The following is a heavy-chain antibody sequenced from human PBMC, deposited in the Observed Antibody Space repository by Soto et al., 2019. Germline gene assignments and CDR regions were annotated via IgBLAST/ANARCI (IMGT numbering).Heavy chain of an antibody. J-gene: IGHJ6*02. D-gene: IGHD1-26*01. V-gene: IGHV4-30-4*01. CDR2: IFYTGST. Sequence: QVQLQESGPGLVKPSQTLSLTCTVAGGSISSGDYYWSWIRQSPGTGLEWIGYIFYTGSTNYNPSLRSRLAISVDTSKNQFSLKLSSVTAADAAVYYCAREPLKWYGMDVWGQGTTVTVSS. CDR3: AREPLKWYGMDV. CDR1: GGSISSGDYY.